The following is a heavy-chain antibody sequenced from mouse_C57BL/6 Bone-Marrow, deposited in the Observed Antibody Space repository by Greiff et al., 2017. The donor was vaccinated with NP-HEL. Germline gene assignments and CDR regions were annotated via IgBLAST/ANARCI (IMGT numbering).Heavy chain of an antibody. J-gene: IGHJ2*01. CDR2: INPNNGGT. V-gene: IGHV1-26*01. D-gene: IGHD1-1*01. Sequence: EVQLQQSGPELVKPGASVKISCKASGYTFTDYYMNWVKQSHGKSLEWIGDINPNNGGTSYNQKFKGKATLTVDKSSSTAYMELRSLTSEDSAVYYCAFYYYGSFFDYWGQGTTLTVSS. CDR3: AFYYYGSFFDY. CDR1: GYTFTDYY.